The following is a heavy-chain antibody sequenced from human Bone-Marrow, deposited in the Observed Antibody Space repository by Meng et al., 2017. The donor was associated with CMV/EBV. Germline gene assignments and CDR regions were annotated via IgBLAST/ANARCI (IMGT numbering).Heavy chain of an antibody. CDR1: GYSVTSYW. Sequence: GGSLRLSCKGSGYSVTSYWIGWVRQMPGKGLEWMGIIYPGHSDTIYSPSVQGQVTISADKSISTAYLQWSSLKASDTATYYCARSEDYGDYAGKWGQGTLVTVSS. J-gene: IGHJ4*02. V-gene: IGHV5-51*01. D-gene: IGHD4-17*01. CDR2: IYPGHSDT. CDR3: ARSEDYGDYAGK.